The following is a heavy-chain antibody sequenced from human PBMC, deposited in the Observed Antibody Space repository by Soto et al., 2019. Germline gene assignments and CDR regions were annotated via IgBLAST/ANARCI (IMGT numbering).Heavy chain of an antibody. CDR3: AKATRDYYDSSGYYYPSFDY. D-gene: IGHD3-22*01. V-gene: IGHV3-23*01. CDR1: GASIRSSN. CDR2: ISGSGGRT. J-gene: IGHJ4*02. Sequence: PSETLSLTCAVSGASIRSSNWWSWVRQPPGKGLEWVSLISGSGGRTYYADSVKGRFTISRDNSKNTLSLQMNSLRAEDTAVYYCAKATRDYYDSSGYYYPSFDYWGQGTLVTVSS.